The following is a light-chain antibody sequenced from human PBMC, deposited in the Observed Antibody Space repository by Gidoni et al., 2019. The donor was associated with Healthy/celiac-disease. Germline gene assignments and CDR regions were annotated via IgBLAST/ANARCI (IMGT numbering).Light chain of an antibody. Sequence: GSLGERATINCKSSQSVLSSSNNKNYLAWYQQKPGQPPKLLIYWASTRESGVPDRFSGSGSGTDFTLTISSLQAEDVAVYYCQQYYSTPLTFXGXTKVEIK. CDR2: WAS. V-gene: IGKV4-1*01. J-gene: IGKJ4*01. CDR1: QSVLSSSNNKNY. CDR3: QQYYSTPLT.